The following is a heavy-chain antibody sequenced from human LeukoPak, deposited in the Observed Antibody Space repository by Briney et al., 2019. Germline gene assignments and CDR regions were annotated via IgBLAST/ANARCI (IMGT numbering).Heavy chain of an antibody. Sequence: GGSLRLSCAASGFTFSSYAMSWVRQAPGKGLEWLSPISGSGDSTYYADSVKGRFTISRDNSKNTLYLQVNSLRAEDTAIYYCAKRGPSVTTESYYFDYWGQGSLVPVSS. CDR3: AKRGPSVTTESYYFDY. J-gene: IGHJ4*02. D-gene: IGHD4-17*01. V-gene: IGHV3-23*01. CDR1: GFTFSSYA. CDR2: ISGSGDST.